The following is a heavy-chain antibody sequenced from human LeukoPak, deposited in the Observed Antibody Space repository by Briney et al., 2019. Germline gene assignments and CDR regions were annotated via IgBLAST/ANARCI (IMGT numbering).Heavy chain of an antibody. Sequence: GGSLRLSCAASGFTFSSYSMSWVRQALGKGLEWVSVISNSGDSTYSADSVKGRFTISRDNSKNTLYLQMNSLRAEDTAVYYCARDSFDYWGQGTLVTVSS. J-gene: IGHJ4*02. CDR1: GFTFSSYS. CDR3: ARDSFDY. V-gene: IGHV3-23*01. CDR2: ISNSGDST.